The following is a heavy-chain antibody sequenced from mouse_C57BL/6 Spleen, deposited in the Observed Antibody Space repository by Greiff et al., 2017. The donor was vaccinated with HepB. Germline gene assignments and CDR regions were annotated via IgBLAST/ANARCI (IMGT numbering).Heavy chain of an antibody. D-gene: IGHD1-1*01. Sequence: QVQLQQPGAELVKPGASVKMSCKASGYTFTSYWITWVKQRPGQGLEWIGDIYPGSGSTNYNEKFKSKATLTVDTSSSTAYMQLSSLTAEDSAVYYCARGYGSSYYFDYWGQGTTLTVSS. CDR3: ARGYGSSYYFDY. V-gene: IGHV1-55*01. J-gene: IGHJ2*01. CDR1: GYTFTSYW. CDR2: IYPGSGST.